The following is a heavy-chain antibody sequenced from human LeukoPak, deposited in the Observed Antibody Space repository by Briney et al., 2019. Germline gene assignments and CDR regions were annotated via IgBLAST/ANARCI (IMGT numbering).Heavy chain of an antibody. V-gene: IGHV4-59*01. CDR3: ARCSSGWEYYFDY. Sequence: SETLSLTCTVSGGSISSYYWSWIRQPPGKGLEWIGYIYYSGSTNYNPSLKSRVTISVDTSKNQFSLKLSSVTAADTAVYYCARCSSGWEYYFDYWGQGTLVTVSP. CDR1: GGSISSYY. D-gene: IGHD6-19*01. CDR2: IYYSGST. J-gene: IGHJ4*02.